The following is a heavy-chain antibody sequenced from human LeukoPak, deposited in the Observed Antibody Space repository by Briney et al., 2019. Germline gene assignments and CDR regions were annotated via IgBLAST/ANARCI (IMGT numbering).Heavy chain of an antibody. CDR3: ARGLVGATH. CDR2: INHSGSI. J-gene: IGHJ4*02. Sequence: SETLSLTCTVSGGSISSSSYYWGWIRQSPGKGLEWIGEINHSGSINSNPSLKSRVTISVDTSKNQFSLKLSSVAAADTAVYYCARGLVGATHWGQGTLVTVSS. CDR1: GGSISSSSYY. V-gene: IGHV4-39*07. D-gene: IGHD1-26*01.